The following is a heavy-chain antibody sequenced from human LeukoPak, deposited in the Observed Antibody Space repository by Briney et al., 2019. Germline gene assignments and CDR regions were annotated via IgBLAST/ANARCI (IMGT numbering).Heavy chain of an antibody. V-gene: IGHV3-11*04. J-gene: IGHJ4*02. CDR3: ARVRGSFDTSGYSPPTYFDD. D-gene: IGHD3-22*01. CDR2: ISSGAATL. CDR1: GFSFSDFF. Sequence: GGSLRLSCTASGFSFSDFFMAWIRRSPGKGLEWLSYISSGAATLFYADSVKGRFTISRDNAKKSLYLPMNTLGVEDTAIYYCARVRGSFDTSGYSPPTYFDDWGQGTLVTVSS.